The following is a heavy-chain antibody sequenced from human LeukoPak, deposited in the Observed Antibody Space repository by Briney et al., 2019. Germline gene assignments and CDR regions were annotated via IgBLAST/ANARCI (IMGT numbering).Heavy chain of an antibody. Sequence: PGGSLRLSCAASGFTFSSYAMSWVRQAPGKGLEWVSAISGSGGSSYYADSVKGRFTISRDNSKNTLYLQMNSLRAEATAVYYCAKDGVGATTRGLPLSGGQGTMVTVSS. V-gene: IGHV3-23*01. D-gene: IGHD1-26*01. CDR1: GFTFSSYA. CDR2: ISGSGGSS. CDR3: AKDGVGATTRGLPLS. J-gene: IGHJ3*01.